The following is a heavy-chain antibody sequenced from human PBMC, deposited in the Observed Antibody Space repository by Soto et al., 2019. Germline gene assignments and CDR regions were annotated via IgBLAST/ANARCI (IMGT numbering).Heavy chain of an antibody. Sequence: EVQLLESGGGLVQPGGSLRLSCEASGFKFSSYAMSWVRQAPGKGLEWVSAISGSGGSTYYADSVKGRFTISRDNSKNTLYLQMNSLRAEDTAVYYCAKEGEHSSGWANFDYWGQGTLVTVSS. D-gene: IGHD6-19*01. CDR3: AKEGEHSSGWANFDY. CDR1: GFKFSSYA. CDR2: ISGSGGST. J-gene: IGHJ4*02. V-gene: IGHV3-23*01.